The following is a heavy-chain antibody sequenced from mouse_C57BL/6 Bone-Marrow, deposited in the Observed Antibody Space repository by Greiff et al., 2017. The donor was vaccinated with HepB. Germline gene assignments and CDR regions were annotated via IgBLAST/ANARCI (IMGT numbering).Heavy chain of an antibody. Sequence: EVQLQESEGGLVQPGSSMKLSCTASGFTFSDYYMAWVRQVPEKGLEWVANINYDGSSTYYLDSLKSRFIISRDNAKNILYLQMSSLKSEDTATYYCARDLGPMDYWGQGTSVTVSS. J-gene: IGHJ4*01. CDR3: ARDLGPMDY. CDR1: GFTFSDYY. CDR2: INYDGSST. V-gene: IGHV5-16*01.